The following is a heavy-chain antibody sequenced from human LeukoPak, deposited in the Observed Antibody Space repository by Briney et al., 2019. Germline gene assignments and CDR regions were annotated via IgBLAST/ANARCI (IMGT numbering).Heavy chain of an antibody. CDR1: GGSISSGDYY. V-gene: IGHV4-30-4*01. CDR2: IYYSGST. Sequence: SETLSLTCTVSGGSISSGDYYWSWIRQPPGKGLEWIGYIYYSGSTYYNPSLKSRVTISVDTSKNQFSLKLNSVTAADTAVYYCARAPYGSGSYHYYYYGMDVWGQGTTVTVSS. D-gene: IGHD3-10*01. J-gene: IGHJ6*02. CDR3: ARAPYGSGSYHYYYYGMDV.